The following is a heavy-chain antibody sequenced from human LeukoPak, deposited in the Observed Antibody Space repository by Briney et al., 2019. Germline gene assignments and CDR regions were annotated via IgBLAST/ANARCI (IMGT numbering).Heavy chain of an antibody. V-gene: IGHV5-51*01. Sequence: GESLKISCKGYGYSFNSYWIGWMRQMPGKGLEWMGIIYPGDSDTRYSPSFQGRVTISADKSISTAYLQWSSLKASDTAMYYCARHRIGIKYYYDSSGYFDAFDIWGQGTLVTVSS. CDR1: GYSFNSYW. D-gene: IGHD3-22*01. CDR3: ARHRIGIKYYYDSSGYFDAFDI. CDR2: IYPGDSDT. J-gene: IGHJ3*02.